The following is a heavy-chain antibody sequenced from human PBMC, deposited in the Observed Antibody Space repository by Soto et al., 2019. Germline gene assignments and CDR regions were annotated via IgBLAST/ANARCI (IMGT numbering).Heavy chain of an antibody. CDR3: ARDVEEMANEKRFDY. CDR1: GGTFSSYA. J-gene: IGHJ4*02. Sequence: QVQLVQSGAEVKKPGSSVKVSCKASGGTFSSYAISWVRQAPGQGLEWMGGIIPIFGTANYAQKFQGRVTITADKFTSSAYMELSSLRSEDTALYYCARDVEEMANEKRFDYWGQGTLVTVSS. D-gene: IGHD1-1*01. CDR2: IIPIFGTA. V-gene: IGHV1-69*06.